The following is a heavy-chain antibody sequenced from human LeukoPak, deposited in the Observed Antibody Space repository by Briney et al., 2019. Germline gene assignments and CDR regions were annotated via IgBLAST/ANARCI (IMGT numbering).Heavy chain of an antibody. CDR2: INPNSGGT. J-gene: IGHJ4*02. CDR3: ARVNTMYSSSWIGY. V-gene: IGHV1-2*02. D-gene: IGHD6-13*01. Sequence: ASVKVSCKASGYTFTGYYMHWVRQAPGQGLEWMGWINPNSGGTNYAQKFQGRVTMTRDTSISTAYMELSRLRFDDTAVYYCARVNTMYSSSWIGYWGQGTLVTVSS. CDR1: GYTFTGYY.